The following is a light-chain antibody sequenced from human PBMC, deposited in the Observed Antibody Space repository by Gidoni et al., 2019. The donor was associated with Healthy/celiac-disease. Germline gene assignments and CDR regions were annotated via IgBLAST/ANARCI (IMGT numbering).Light chain of an antibody. CDR2: DVS. CDR3: CSYAGSYTYV. Sequence: QSSLTQPRSVSGSPGQSVTISCTGTSSDVGGYNYVPWYQQHPGKAPKLMIYDVSKRPSGVPDRLSGSKCGNTASLTISGLQAEDEADYYCCSYAGSYTYVFGTGTKVTVL. J-gene: IGLJ1*01. V-gene: IGLV2-11*01. CDR1: SSDVGGYNY.